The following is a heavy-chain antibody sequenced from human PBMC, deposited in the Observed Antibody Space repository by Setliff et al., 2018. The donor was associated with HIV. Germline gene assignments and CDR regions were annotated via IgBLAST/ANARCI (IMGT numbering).Heavy chain of an antibody. CDR3: ARGRSRYYYDGSGYYVDY. CDR1: GGSISSYY. J-gene: IGHJ4*02. CDR2: IYYSGST. V-gene: IGHV4-59*01. D-gene: IGHD3-22*01. Sequence: SETLSLTCTVSGGSISSYYWSWIRQPPGKGLEYIGYIYYSGSTYYNPSLKSRVTLSVDTSKNQLSLKLSSVTAADTAVYYCARGRSRYYYDGSGYYVDYWGQGTLVTVSS.